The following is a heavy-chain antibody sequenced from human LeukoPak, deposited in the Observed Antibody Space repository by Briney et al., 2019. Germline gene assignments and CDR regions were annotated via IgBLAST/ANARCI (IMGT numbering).Heavy chain of an antibody. CDR2: ISYDGSNK. CDR1: GFTFSSYA. V-gene: IGHV3-30-3*01. CDR3: ARDPLEGATIFNFDY. J-gene: IGHJ4*02. Sequence: GGSLRLSCAASGFTFSSYAMHWVRQAPGKGLEWVAVISYDGSNKYYADSVKGRFTISRDNSKNTLYLQMNSLRAEDTAVYYCARDPLEGATIFNFDYWGQGTLVTVSS. D-gene: IGHD5-12*01.